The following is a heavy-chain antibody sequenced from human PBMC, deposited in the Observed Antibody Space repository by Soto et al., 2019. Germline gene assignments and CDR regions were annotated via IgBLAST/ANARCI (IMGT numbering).Heavy chain of an antibody. CDR1: GYTFTNYW. V-gene: IGHV5-51*01. CDR3: ARLVDYDFWSGYFPF. Sequence: GESLKISCKGSGYTFTNYWIGWVRQMPGKGLEWMGIIFPGDSDTRYSRSFQGQVTFSADRSSGTAYLQWSSLKASDTAMYYCARLVDYDFWSGYFPFWGQGTMVTVSS. CDR2: IFPGDSDT. D-gene: IGHD3-3*01. J-gene: IGHJ3*01.